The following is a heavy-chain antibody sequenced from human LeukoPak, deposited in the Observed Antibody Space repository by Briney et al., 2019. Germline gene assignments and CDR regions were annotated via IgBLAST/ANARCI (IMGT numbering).Heavy chain of an antibody. J-gene: IGHJ5*02. CDR1: GFTFSSYS. CDR2: ISSSSSYI. V-gene: IGHV3-21*01. Sequence: GGSLRLSCAASGFTFSSYSMNWVRQATGKGLKWVSSISSSSSYIYYADSVKGRFTISRDNAKNLLYLKMNSLRAEDTAVYYCARDSGYYDSSGYYSGWFDPWGRGTLVTVSS. D-gene: IGHD3-22*01. CDR3: ARDSGYYDSSGYYSGWFDP.